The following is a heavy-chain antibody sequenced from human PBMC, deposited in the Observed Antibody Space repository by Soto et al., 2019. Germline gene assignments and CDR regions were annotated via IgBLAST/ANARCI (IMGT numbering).Heavy chain of an antibody. J-gene: IGHJ6*02. V-gene: IGHV3-21*01. D-gene: IGHD6-6*01. Sequence: PGGSLRLSCAASGFTFSSYSMNWVRQAPGKGLEWVSSISSSSSYIYYADSVKGRFTISRDNAKNSLYLQMNSPRAEDTAVYYCARDPGIAARRLSYYYYGMDVWGQGTTVTVSS. CDR3: ARDPGIAARRLSYYYYGMDV. CDR1: GFTFSSYS. CDR2: ISSSSSYI.